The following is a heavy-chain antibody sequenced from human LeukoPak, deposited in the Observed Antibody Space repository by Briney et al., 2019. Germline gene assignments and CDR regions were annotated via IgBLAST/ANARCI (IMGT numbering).Heavy chain of an antibody. J-gene: IGHJ4*02. CDR3: ARVLPYSSGWGVDY. CDR2: IYYTGST. D-gene: IGHD6-19*01. V-gene: IGHV4-59*01. CDR1: GGSIRSYY. Sequence: SETLSLTCTVSGGSIRSYYWSWIRQPPGKGLEWIGYIYYTGSTNYNPSLKSRVTISVDTSKNQFSLNLIPVTAADTAVYYCARVLPYSSGWGVDYWGQGALVTVSS.